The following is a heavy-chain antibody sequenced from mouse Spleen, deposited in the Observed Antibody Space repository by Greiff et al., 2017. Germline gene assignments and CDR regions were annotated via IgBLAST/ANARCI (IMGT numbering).Heavy chain of an antibody. J-gene: IGHJ4*01. CDR2: LYPGDGDT. CDR3: AHSNPYAMDY. CDR1: GYEFSSYW. Sequence: VQLQQSGAELVKPGDSVKISCKASGYEFSSYWMNWVQQRPGKGLEWIGQLYPGDGDTNYNGKFKGKATMTADKSSSTAYMQLSSLTSEDSAVYFCAHSNPYAMDYWGQGTSVTVSS. D-gene: IGHD2-5*01. V-gene: IGHV1-80*01.